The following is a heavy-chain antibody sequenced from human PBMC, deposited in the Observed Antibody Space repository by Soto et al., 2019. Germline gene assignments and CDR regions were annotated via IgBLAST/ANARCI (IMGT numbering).Heavy chain of an antibody. D-gene: IGHD2-15*01. J-gene: IGHJ3*02. CDR3: AMSFQGYGSGGSCYAFGT. CDR2: IIPILGIA. Sequence: QVQLVQSGAEVKKPGSSVKVSCKASGGTFSSYTISWVRQAPGQGLEWRGRIIPILGIANYAQKFQGRVTITADKATSTASMELSSLRSEDTAVYYCAMSFQGYGSGGSCYAFGTWGQGTMVTVSA. V-gene: IGHV1-69*02. CDR1: GGTFSSYT.